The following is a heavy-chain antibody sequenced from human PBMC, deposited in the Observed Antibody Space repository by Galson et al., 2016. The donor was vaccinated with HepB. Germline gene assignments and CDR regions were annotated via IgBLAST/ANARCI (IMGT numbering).Heavy chain of an antibody. CDR3: VRSFGRGAFAY. CDR1: GFTFKEYW. J-gene: IGHJ4*02. D-gene: IGHD3-10*01. V-gene: IGHV3-7*01. Sequence: SLRLSCAASGFTFKEYWMSWVRQSPGKGLQWVANINEDGSVKYYVDSVRGRFTISRDNAETSVFLQLDSLTSDDTALYFCVRSFGRGAFAYWGQGTLLTVSS. CDR2: INEDGSVK.